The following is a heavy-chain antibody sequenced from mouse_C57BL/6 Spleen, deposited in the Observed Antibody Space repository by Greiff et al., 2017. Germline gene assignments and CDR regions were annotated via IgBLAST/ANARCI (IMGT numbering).Heavy chain of an antibody. Sequence: VQLQQSGPELVKPGASVKISCKASGYSFTGYYMNWVKQTPVHGLEWIGAIDPETGGTAYNQKFKGKAILTADKSSSTAYMELRSLTSEDSAVYYCTRDLVYAMDYWGQGTSVTVSS. V-gene: IGHV1-15*01. CDR3: TRDLVYAMDY. CDR2: IDPETGGT. CDR1: GYSFTGYY. J-gene: IGHJ4*01.